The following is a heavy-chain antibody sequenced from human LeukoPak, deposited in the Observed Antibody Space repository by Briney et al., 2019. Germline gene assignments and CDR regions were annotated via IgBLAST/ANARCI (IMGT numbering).Heavy chain of an antibody. V-gene: IGHV4-61*02. D-gene: IGHD3-10*01. CDR2: IYTSGST. CDR3: ASRPILWFGARKRFNYFDY. CDR1: GGSISSGSYY. J-gene: IGHJ4*02. Sequence: SQTLSLTCTVSGGSISSGSYYWSWIRQPAGKGLEWIGRIYTSGSTNYNPSLKSRVTISVDTSKNQFSLKLSSVTAADTAVYYCASRPILWFGARKRFNYFDYWGQGTLVTVSS.